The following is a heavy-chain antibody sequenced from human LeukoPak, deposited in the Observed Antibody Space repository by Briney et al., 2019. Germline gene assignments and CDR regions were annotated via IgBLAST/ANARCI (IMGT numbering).Heavy chain of an antibody. CDR3: ASQGLPAAGG. J-gene: IGHJ4*02. Sequence: GGSLRLSCAASGFTFSSYSMNWVRQAPGKGLEWVSSISSSSSYIYYADSVKGRFTISRDNAKNSLYLQMSSLRAEDTAVYYCASQGLPAAGGWGQGTLVTVSS. V-gene: IGHV3-21*01. D-gene: IGHD2-2*01. CDR2: ISSSSSYI. CDR1: GFTFSSYS.